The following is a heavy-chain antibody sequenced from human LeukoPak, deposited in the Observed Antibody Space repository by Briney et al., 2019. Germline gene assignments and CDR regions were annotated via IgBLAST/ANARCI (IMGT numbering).Heavy chain of an antibody. Sequence: GGSLRLSCAVSGFTFNKNALSWVRQAPGKGLEWVSAISGSGATTYYADSVKGRFTISRDNSKNTLYLQLNSLRAEDTAVYYCVKDRSTVVNNWFDPWGQGTLVTVSS. CDR2: ISGSGATT. CDR1: GFTFNKNA. V-gene: IGHV3-23*01. D-gene: IGHD2-21*01. J-gene: IGHJ5*02. CDR3: VKDRSTVVNNWFDP.